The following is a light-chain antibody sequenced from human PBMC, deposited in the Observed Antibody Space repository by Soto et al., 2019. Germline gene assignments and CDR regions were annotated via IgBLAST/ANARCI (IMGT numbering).Light chain of an antibody. J-gene: IGKJ5*01. Sequence: DIXXTQXXSSLSASIGDRVTITCQASQNITNNLSWYQQKPGKAPNLLIYHASKLAKGVTSRFSGSGSGTDFSFIITSLQREDLATYYCQQYYGLPPLTFGQGTRLEIK. CDR2: HAS. V-gene: IGKV1-33*01. CDR3: QQYYGLPPLT. CDR1: QNITNN.